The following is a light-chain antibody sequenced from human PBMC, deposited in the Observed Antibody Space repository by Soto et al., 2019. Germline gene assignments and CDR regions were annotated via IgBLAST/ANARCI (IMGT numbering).Light chain of an antibody. J-gene: IGLJ3*02. CDR2: LNSDGSH. CDR1: SGHSSYA. CDR3: QTWGTGIQGV. V-gene: IGLV4-69*01. Sequence: QSVLTQSPSASASLGASVKLTCTLSSGHSSYAIAWHQQQPEKGPRYLMKLNSDGSHSKGDGIPDRFSGSSSGAERYLTISSLQSEDEADYYCQTWGTGIQGVFGGGTKPTVL.